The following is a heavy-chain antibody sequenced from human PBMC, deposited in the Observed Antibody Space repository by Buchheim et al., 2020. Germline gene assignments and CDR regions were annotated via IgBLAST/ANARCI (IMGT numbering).Heavy chain of an antibody. V-gene: IGHV3-30*18. CDR3: AKEGEWYSSSWYPSGYFDY. CDR1: GFTFSSYG. D-gene: IGHD6-13*01. CDR2: ISYDGSNK. J-gene: IGHJ4*02. Sequence: QVQLVESGGGVVQPGRSLRLSCAASGFTFSSYGMRWVRQAPGKGLEWVAVISYDGSNKYYADSVKGRFTISRANSKNTLYIQMNSLRAEDTAVYYCAKEGEWYSSSWYPSGYFDYWGQGTL.